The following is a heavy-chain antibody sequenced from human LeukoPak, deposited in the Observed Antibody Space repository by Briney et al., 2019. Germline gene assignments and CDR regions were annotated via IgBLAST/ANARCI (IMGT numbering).Heavy chain of an antibody. CDR3: ARAARYYGSGSYYNAPIDY. V-gene: IGHV4-59*08. J-gene: IGHJ4*02. D-gene: IGHD3-10*01. CDR1: GGSISSYY. Sequence: SSETLSLTCTVSGGSISSYYWSWIRQPPGKGLEWIGSIYHSGSTYYNPSLKSRVTISVDTSKNQFSLKLSSVTAADTAVYYCARAARYYGSGSYYNAPIDYWGQGTLVTVSS. CDR2: IYHSGST.